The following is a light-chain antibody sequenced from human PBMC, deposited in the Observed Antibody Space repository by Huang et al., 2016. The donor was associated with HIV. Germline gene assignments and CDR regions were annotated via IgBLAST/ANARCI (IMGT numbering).Light chain of an antibody. CDR3: MQALQTPLT. Sequence: DIVMTQSPLSLSVTPGEPASISCRSSQSLLHRNGNNYLDWYLQKPGQSPQLLIYVASSRASGIPDRFNGSGSGTDFTLKISRVEAEDVGVYYWMQALQTPLTFGGGTKVEVK. CDR1: QSLLHRNGNNY. V-gene: IGKV2-28*01. J-gene: IGKJ4*01. CDR2: VAS.